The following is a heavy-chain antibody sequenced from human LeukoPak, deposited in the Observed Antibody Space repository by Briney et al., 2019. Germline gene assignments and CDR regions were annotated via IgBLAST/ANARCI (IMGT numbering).Heavy chain of an antibody. CDR2: IYTSGST. V-gene: IGHV4-4*09. J-gene: IGHJ3*02. CDR1: GGSISSYY. D-gene: IGHD1-26*01. Sequence: SETLSLTCTVSGGSISSYYWSWIRQPPGKGLEWIGYIYTSGSTNYNPSLKSRVTISVDTSKNQFSLKLSSVTAADTAVYYCARGRVGAQSDDAFDIWGQGTMVTVSS. CDR3: ARGRVGAQSDDAFDI.